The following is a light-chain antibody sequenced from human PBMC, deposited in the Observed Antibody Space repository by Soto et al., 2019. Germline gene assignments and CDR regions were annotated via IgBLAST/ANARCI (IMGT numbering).Light chain of an antibody. Sequence: EIVLTQFPATLSLSPGDSATLSCKASPSVFNYLAWYQQKPGQPPRLLIYDTSNRATGIPARFSGSGSATDFTLTISSLEPEDFAVYYCQQRSTWPPAFGQGTKLEIK. J-gene: IGKJ2*01. CDR1: PSVFNY. V-gene: IGKV3-11*01. CDR2: DTS. CDR3: QQRSTWPPA.